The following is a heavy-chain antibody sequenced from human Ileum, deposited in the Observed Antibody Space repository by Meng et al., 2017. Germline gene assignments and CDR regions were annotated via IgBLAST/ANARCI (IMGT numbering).Heavy chain of an antibody. CDR3: ARHGGYSQDF. CDR2: ISHSGSA. J-gene: IGHJ4*02. CDR1: SGSISSNTY. Sequence: QVQLQESGPGLVRPSGTLSLTCAVSSGSISSNTYWSWVRQPPGKGLEWIGQISHSGSACYSPSLKSRVTMSVDKSKSQFSLMLTSVTAADTAIYYCARHGGYSQDFWGQGTLVTVSS. D-gene: IGHD4-23*01. V-gene: IGHV4-4*02.